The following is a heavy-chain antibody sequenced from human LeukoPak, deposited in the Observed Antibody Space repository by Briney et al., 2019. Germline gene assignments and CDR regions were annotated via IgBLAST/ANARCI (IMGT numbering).Heavy chain of an antibody. Sequence: GGSLRLSCAASGSTFPSYFMHWVRQAPGQGLEWMGIINPTGGSTTYAQKFQGRVTMTRDTSTSTVYMELSSLRSDDTAVYYCARTAARRFDYWGQGTLVTVSS. V-gene: IGHV1-46*01. CDR2: INPTGGST. CDR1: GSTFPSYF. J-gene: IGHJ4*02. D-gene: IGHD6-6*01. CDR3: ARTAARRFDY.